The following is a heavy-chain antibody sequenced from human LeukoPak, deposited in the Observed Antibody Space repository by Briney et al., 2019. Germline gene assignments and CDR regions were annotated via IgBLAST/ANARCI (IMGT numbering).Heavy chain of an antibody. CDR1: GGSFSGYS. D-gene: IGHD3-10*01. J-gene: IGHJ4*02. Sequence: PSETLSLTCAVYGGSFSGYSWSWIRQPPGKGLEWIGEINHSGSTNYNPSLKSRVTISVDTSKNQFSLKLSAVTAADTAVYYCARGIYGSGSYYYFDYWGQGTLVTVSS. CDR2: INHSGST. CDR3: ARGIYGSGSYYYFDY. V-gene: IGHV4-34*01.